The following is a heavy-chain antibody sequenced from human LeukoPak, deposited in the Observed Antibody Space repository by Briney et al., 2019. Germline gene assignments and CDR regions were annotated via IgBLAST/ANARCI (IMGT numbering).Heavy chain of an antibody. J-gene: IGHJ4*02. D-gene: IGHD1-1*01. Sequence: ASVKVSFKASGNTFIGYWIHWVRQAPGQGLEWMGAISPRGDATIGAQKFQGRVTTTRDTSTSTVYIELSSLRSEDTAVYYCAREGQQLKHFDYWGQGTLVTVSS. V-gene: IGHV1-46*01. CDR3: AREGQQLKHFDY. CDR2: ISPRGDAT. CDR1: GNTFIGYW.